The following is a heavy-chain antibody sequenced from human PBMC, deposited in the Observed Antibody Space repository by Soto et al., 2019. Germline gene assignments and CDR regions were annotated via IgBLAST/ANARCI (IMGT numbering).Heavy chain of an antibody. CDR2: INHSGST. J-gene: IGHJ5*02. CDR3: ARGRVGTTNWNWFDP. Sequence: SSETLSLTXAVYGGSFSDYYWNWIRQPPGKGLEWIGEINHSGSTNYNPSLKSRVTISVDTSKNHFSLKLSSVTAADTAVYSCARGRVGTTNWNWFDPWGQGTLVTVSS. CDR1: GGSFSDYY. V-gene: IGHV4-34*01. D-gene: IGHD1-26*01.